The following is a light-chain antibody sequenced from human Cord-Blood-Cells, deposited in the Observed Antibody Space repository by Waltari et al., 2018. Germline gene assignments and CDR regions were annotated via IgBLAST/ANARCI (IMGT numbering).Light chain of an antibody. J-gene: IGLJ3*02. CDR3: CSYAGSYTWL. V-gene: IGLV2-11*01. CDR1: SSDVGGYND. CDR2: DVS. Sequence: QAALTQPRSVSRSPVQSVTLSCTGSSSDVGGYNDVSWYQQHPAQAPKLLVYDVSKPPSGVHERLSCSKSGNTAYLTISGLQAEDEADYYCCSYAGSYTWLFGGGTKLTVL.